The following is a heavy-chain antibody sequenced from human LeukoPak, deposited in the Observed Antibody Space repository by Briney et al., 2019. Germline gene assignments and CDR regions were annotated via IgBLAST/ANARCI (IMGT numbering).Heavy chain of an antibody. CDR2: IYYSGST. D-gene: IGHD6-13*01. J-gene: IGHJ4*02. CDR3: ASLSSSWPTNY. CDR1: GGSISSGGYS. Sequence: SETLSLTCAVSGGSISSGGYSWSWIRQPPGKGLEWIGYIYYSGSTYYNPSLKSRVTISVDTSKNQFSLKLSSVTAADTAVYYCASLSSSWPTNYWGQGTLVTVSS. V-gene: IGHV4-30-4*07.